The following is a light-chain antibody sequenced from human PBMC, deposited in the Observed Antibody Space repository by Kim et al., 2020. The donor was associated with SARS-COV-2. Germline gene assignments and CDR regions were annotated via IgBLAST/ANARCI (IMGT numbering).Light chain of an antibody. CDR2: TAS. CDR1: QTINSW. V-gene: IGKV1-5*03. J-gene: IGKJ4*01. CDR3: QHYNGYPLT. Sequence: DIQMTQSPSTLSASVGDRVTMTCRASQTINSWLAWYQQKPGKAPKLLIYTASTLQNRVPSRFSGSKSGTEFTLTISSLQPDDFATYYCQHYNGYPLTFGGGTKVDIK.